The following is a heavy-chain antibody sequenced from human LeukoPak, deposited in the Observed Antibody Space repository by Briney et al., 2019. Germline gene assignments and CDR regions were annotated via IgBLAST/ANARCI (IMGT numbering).Heavy chain of an antibody. J-gene: IGHJ3*02. CDR2: ISSSGSTI. D-gene: IGHD2-21*02. CDR3: ATHCGGDCYPLDAFDI. V-gene: IGHV3-48*03. Sequence: PGGSLRLPCAASGFTFSSYEMNWVRQAPGKGLEWVSYISSSGSTIYYADSVKGRFTISRDNAKNSLYLQMNSLRAEDTAVYYCATHCGGDCYPLDAFDIWGQGTMVTVSS. CDR1: GFTFSSYE.